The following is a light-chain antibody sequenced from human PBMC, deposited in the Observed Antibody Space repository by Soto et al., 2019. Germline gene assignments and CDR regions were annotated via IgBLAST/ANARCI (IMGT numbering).Light chain of an antibody. V-gene: IGKV2-40*01. CDR2: TVS. CDR1: QSLLDSDDGNTY. Sequence: DIVMTQTPLSLTVTPGEPASISFRSSQSLLDSDDGNTYLDWYLQKPGQSPQLLIYTVSYRASGVPVRFSGSGSVTDVTLNISRVEAEDVGVYYCMHRIEFPHTFCGGTKVESK. CDR3: MHRIEFPHT. J-gene: IGKJ4*01.